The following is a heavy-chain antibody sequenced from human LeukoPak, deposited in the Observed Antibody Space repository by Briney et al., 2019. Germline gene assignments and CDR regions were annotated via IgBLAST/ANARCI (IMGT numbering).Heavy chain of an antibody. CDR3: AKAGSSSWLPRTAYQYFDY. D-gene: IGHD6-13*01. Sequence: PGGSLRLSCAASGFTFSSYAMSWVRQAPGKGLEWVSAISGSGGSTYYVDSVKGRFTISRDNSKNTLYLQMNSLRAEDTAVYYCAKAGSSSWLPRTAYQYFDYWGQGTLVTVSS. J-gene: IGHJ4*02. V-gene: IGHV3-23*01. CDR1: GFTFSSYA. CDR2: ISGSGGST.